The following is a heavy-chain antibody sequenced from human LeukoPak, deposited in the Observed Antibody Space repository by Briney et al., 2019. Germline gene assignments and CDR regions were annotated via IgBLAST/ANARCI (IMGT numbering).Heavy chain of an antibody. J-gene: IGHJ4*02. Sequence: GGSLRLSCTASGLFVRDSYMIWVGQAPGKGLEGVSIIYAGGSTYYTDSVKGRFTISRDNSNTTVYLQMNSLKIEDTAVYYCAKLWGWRTHIDSWGQGTVVTVSS. CDR1: GLFVRDSY. V-gene: IGHV3-66*02. CDR2: IYAGGST. CDR3: AKLWGWRTHIDS. D-gene: IGHD3-3*01.